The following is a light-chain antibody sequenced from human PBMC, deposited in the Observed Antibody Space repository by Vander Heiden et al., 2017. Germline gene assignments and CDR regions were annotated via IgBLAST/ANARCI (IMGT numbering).Light chain of an antibody. V-gene: IGLV1-40*01. Sequence: QSVLTHPPSVSAAPGQRVTISCTGSSSNIGAGYAVHWYQQLPGTAPRLLIYGNSNRPSGVPDRFSGSKSGTSASLAITGLQAEDEADYYCQSYDSSLSGYVFGTGTKVTVL. CDR2: GNS. J-gene: IGLJ1*01. CDR3: QSYDSSLSGYV. CDR1: SSNIGAGYA.